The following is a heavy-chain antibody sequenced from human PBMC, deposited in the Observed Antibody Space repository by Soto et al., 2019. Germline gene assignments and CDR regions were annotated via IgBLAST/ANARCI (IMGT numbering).Heavy chain of an antibody. Sequence: SETLSLTCTVSGGSISRTNWWSCVRQPPGKGLEWIGEIFHSGSTNYNPSLKSRVTISVDKSKNQFSLKLTSVTAADTAVYYCAGSTGYSYGYWFDPWGQGTLVTVSS. CDR1: GGSISRTNW. V-gene: IGHV4-4*02. CDR2: IFHSGST. D-gene: IGHD5-18*01. J-gene: IGHJ5*02. CDR3: AGSTGYSYGYWFDP.